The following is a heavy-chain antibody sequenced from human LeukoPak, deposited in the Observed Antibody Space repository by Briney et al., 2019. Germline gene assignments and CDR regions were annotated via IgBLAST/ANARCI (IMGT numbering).Heavy chain of an antibody. CDR1: GFTFSSYA. CDR2: MIGSGSRE. J-gene: IGHJ4*02. V-gene: IGHV3-23*01. Sequence: GGSLRLSCAASGFTFSSYAMSWARQAPGKGLEWGSGMIGSGSREYYADSVKGRFTISRDNSKNTLFLQMNSLRAEGTAVYYCAKDRAQQLVLDFWGQGTLVTVSS. D-gene: IGHD6-13*01. CDR3: AKDRAQQLVLDF.